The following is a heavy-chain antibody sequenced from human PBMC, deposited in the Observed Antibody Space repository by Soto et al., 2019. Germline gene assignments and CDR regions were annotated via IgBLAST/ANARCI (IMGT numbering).Heavy chain of an antibody. Sequence: EVQLVESGGGLVQPGGSLRLSCAASGFTFINYWMLWVRQAPGKGLVWVSRINSDGNIKDYADSVKGRFTISRDNARNRLYLQVNSLTDEDTAVYYCARLPVTAVTSIDYWGQGTLVSVSS. V-gene: IGHV3-74*01. J-gene: IGHJ4*02. CDR2: INSDGNIK. CDR1: GFTFINYW. D-gene: IGHD2-21*02. CDR3: ARLPVTAVTSIDY.